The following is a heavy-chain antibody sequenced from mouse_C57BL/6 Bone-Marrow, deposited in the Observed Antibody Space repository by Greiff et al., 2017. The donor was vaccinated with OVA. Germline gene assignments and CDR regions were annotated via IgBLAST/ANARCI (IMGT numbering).Heavy chain of an antibody. D-gene: IGHD4-1*01. CDR3: ARDLWDVGYFDV. Sequence: VQLKQSGAELVRPGTSVKVSCKASGYAFTNYLIEWVKQRPGQGLEWIGVINPGSGGTNYNEKFKGKATLTADKSSSTAYMQLSSLTSEDSAVYFCARDLWDVGYFDVWGTGTTVTVSS. V-gene: IGHV1-54*01. J-gene: IGHJ1*03. CDR2: INPGSGGT. CDR1: GYAFTNYL.